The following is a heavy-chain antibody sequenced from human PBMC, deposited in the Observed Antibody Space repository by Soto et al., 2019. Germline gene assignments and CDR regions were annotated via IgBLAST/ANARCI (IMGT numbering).Heavy chain of an antibody. CDR1: GFSLSTSGVG. CDR3: AHTFYDFWSGYYTSFDY. CDR2: IYWDDDK. Sequence: SGPTLVNPTQTPTLPCTFSGFSLSTSGVGVGWIRQPPGKALEWLALIYWDDDKRYSPSLKSRLTITKDTSKNQVVLTMTNMDPVDTATYYCAHTFYDFWSGYYTSFDYWGQGTLVTVSS. J-gene: IGHJ4*02. V-gene: IGHV2-5*02. D-gene: IGHD3-3*01.